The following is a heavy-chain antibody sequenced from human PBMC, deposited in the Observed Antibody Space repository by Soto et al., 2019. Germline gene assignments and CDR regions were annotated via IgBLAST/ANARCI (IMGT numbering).Heavy chain of an antibody. D-gene: IGHD3-9*01. Sequence: GGSVRLSCAASGFTFNNYAMNWVRQAPGKGLEWVATISATGGSTYYADSVKGRFTISRDNSKNTLYLQMNGLRVEDTAVYYCAKDRLAGNFDRWGQVAQVTVSS. V-gene: IGHV3-23*01. CDR2: ISATGGST. CDR1: GFTFNNYA. J-gene: IGHJ4*02. CDR3: AKDRLAGNFDR.